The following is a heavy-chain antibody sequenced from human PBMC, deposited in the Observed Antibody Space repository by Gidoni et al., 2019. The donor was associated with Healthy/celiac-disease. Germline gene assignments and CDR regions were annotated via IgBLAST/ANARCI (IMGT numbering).Heavy chain of an antibody. CDR2: ISCSGGST. D-gene: IGHD3-3*01. CDR1: GFTLSSYA. J-gene: IGHJ3*02. CDR3: AKDLRRDYDFWSGYSADAFDI. V-gene: IGHV3-23*01. Sequence: EVQLLESGGGLVQPGGSLRLSCAASGFTLSSYAMSWVRHAPGTGLELGSAISCSGGSTYYADSVKGRFTISRDNSKNTLYLQMNSLRAEDTAVYYCAKDLRRDYDFWSGYSADAFDIWGQGTMVTVSS.